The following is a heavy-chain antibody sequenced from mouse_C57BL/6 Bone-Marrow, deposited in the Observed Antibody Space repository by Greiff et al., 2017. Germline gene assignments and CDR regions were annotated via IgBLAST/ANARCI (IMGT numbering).Heavy chain of an antibody. V-gene: IGHV1-55*01. CDR2: IYPGSCSN. Sequence: QVQLKQPGAELVKPGASVPMSCKASGYTFPSYWITWVKQRPGQGLEWIGDIYPGSCSNNYNEKFKSKATLTVDTSSSTAYMQLSSLTSEDSAVYFCARGVFITRHGGFAYWGQGTLVTVSA. J-gene: IGHJ3*01. D-gene: IGHD1-1*01. CDR1: GYTFPSYW. CDR3: ARGVFITRHGGFAY.